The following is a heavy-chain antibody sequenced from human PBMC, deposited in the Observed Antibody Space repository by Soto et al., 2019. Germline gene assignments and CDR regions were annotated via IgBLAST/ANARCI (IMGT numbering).Heavy chain of an antibody. D-gene: IGHD3-3*01. CDR2: INHSGST. CDR3: ARGGSYYDFWSGYSRLYFDY. J-gene: IGHJ4*02. V-gene: IGHV4-34*01. Sequence: QVQLQQWGAGLLKPSETLSLTCAVYGGSFSGYYWSWIRQPPGKGLEWIGEINHSGSTNYNPSLKSRVTISVDTSKHQFSLKLSSVTAADTAVYYCARGGSYYDFWSGYSRLYFDYWGQGTLVTVSS. CDR1: GGSFSGYY.